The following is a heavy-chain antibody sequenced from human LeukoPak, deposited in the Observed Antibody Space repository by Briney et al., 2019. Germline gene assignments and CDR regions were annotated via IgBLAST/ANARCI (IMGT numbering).Heavy chain of an antibody. CDR2: IYPGDSDS. J-gene: IGHJ3*02. Sequence: GETLQISCVASGYSFTSYWIGWGRQMPGKGVEWMGIIYPGDSDSRYSPSFQGQVSFSADKSISTAYLHWSSLKGSDTAMYYCATGYGSGRGAFDIWGQGTKVTVSS. CDR3: ATGYGSGRGAFDI. CDR1: GYSFTSYW. V-gene: IGHV5-51*01. D-gene: IGHD6-19*01.